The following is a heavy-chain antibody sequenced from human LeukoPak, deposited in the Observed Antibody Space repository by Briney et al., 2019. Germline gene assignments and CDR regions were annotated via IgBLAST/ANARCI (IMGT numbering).Heavy chain of an antibody. V-gene: IGHV3-23*01. CDR3: ACTAYYYYYLDV. Sequence: PGGSLRLFCAASGFTFSSHAMSWVRQAPGEGLEWVSAVSGSGDNTYYADSVKGRFTISRDNSKNTLYLHMSSLRAEDTAVYYCACTAYYYYYLDVWGKGTTVTVSS. CDR1: GFTFSSHA. D-gene: IGHD5-18*01. CDR2: VSGSGDNT. J-gene: IGHJ6*03.